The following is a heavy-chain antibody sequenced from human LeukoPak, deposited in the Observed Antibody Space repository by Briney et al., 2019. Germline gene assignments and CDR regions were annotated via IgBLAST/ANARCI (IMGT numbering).Heavy chain of an antibody. J-gene: IGHJ1*01. D-gene: IGHD2-15*01. CDR3: AGYCSGGSCFAEYFQH. Sequence: GXXXEWVSYXSSSGSTIYYADSVKGRFTISRDNAKNSLYLQMNSLRAEDTAVYYCAGYCSGGSCFAEYFQHWGQGTLVTVSS. CDR2: XSSSGSTI. V-gene: IGHV3-11*01.